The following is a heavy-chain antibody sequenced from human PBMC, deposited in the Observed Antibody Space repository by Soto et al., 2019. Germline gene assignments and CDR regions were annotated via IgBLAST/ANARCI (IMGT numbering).Heavy chain of an antibody. D-gene: IGHD4-17*01. CDR2: ISRRSSTI. CDR3: ARLHDYGADY. Sequence: PGGSLRLSCAASGFTFSSYAMNWVRQAPGKGLEWVSYISRRSSTIYYADSVKGRFTISRDNAKNSLYLQMNSLRAEDTAVYYCARLHDYGADYWGQGTLVTVSS. V-gene: IGHV3-48*01. CDR1: GFTFSSYA. J-gene: IGHJ4*01.